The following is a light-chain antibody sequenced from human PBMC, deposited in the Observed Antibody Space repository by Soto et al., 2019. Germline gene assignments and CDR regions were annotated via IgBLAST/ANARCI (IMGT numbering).Light chain of an antibody. CDR3: QQANRFPPT. CDR2: AAS. V-gene: IGKV1-39*01. CDR1: QSISDY. J-gene: IGKJ1*01. Sequence: DIQMTQSPSSLSAFVGDRVTITCRASQSISDYLNWYQQRPGKAPKLLIYAASTLQSGVPSRFSGSGSGTDFTLTISSLQPDDFATYYCQQANRFPPTFGQGTKVDIK.